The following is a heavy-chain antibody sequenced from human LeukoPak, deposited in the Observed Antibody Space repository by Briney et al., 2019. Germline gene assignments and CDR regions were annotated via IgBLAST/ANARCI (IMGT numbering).Heavy chain of an antibody. D-gene: IGHD3-9*01. Sequence: SETLSLTCTVSGGSISSYYWSWIRQPPGKGLEWIGYIYYSGSTNYNPSLKSRVTISVDTSKNQLSLKLSSVTAADTAVYYCARGPHYDILTGYYYGMDVWGKGTTVTASS. V-gene: IGHV4-59*01. J-gene: IGHJ6*04. CDR1: GGSISSYY. CDR2: IYYSGST. CDR3: ARGPHYDILTGYYYGMDV.